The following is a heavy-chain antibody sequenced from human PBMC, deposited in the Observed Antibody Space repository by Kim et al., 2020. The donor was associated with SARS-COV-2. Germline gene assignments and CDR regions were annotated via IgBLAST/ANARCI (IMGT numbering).Heavy chain of an antibody. CDR1: GGSISNSFNY. CDR2: VYHSGST. Sequence: SETLSLTCTVSGGSISNSFNYWGWIRQSPGKGLEWIGSVYHSGSTYDSPSLKSRVTVSVDTSKNQFSLKVTSVTAADTAVYFCARLPHDSSGYVDCWGQGILVTVSS. CDR3: ARLPHDSSGYVDC. D-gene: IGHD3-22*01. J-gene: IGHJ4*02. V-gene: IGHV4-39*01.